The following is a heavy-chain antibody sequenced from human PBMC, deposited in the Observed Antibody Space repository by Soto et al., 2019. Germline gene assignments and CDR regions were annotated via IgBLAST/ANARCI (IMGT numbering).Heavy chain of an antibody. V-gene: IGHV4-59*08. D-gene: IGHD2-15*01. J-gene: IGHJ5*02. CDR1: GGSISSYY. Sequence: LSLTCTVSGGSISSYYWSWIRQPRGKGLEWIGYMYYGGRTNYNPSLKSRVTISVDTSKMQVSLKLSSVTAADTAVYFCARGTPSPLIVRSSRGPWFDPWGQGTLVTVSS. CDR2: MYYGGRT. CDR3: ARGTPSPLIVRSSRGPWFDP.